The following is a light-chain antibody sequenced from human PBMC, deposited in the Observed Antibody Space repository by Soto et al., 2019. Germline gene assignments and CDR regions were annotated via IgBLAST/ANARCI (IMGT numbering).Light chain of an antibody. CDR2: DVT. CDR3: SSYSSSTTHVV. Sequence: QSALTQPASVSGSPGRSVTISCTGTSSDVGDFNYVSWYQHLPGRAPKLIIYDVTNRPSGISYRFSASKSGRTASLTISGLKAEDEAEYYCSSYSSSTTHVVFGGGTKLTVL. V-gene: IGLV2-14*03. CDR1: SSDVGDFNY. J-gene: IGLJ2*01.